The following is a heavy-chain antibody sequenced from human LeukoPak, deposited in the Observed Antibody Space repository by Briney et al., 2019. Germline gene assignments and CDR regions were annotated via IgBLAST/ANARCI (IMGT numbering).Heavy chain of an antibody. V-gene: IGHV3-9*01. D-gene: IGHD3-3*01. CDR3: AKGLIGAYGMDV. Sequence: GRSLRLSCAASGFTFDDYAMHWVRQGPGKGLEWVSSIGWDSGSIGYADSVKGRFTISRDNAKNSLYLQMNSLRDEDTALYYCAKGLIGAYGMDVWGQGTTVTVSS. J-gene: IGHJ6*02. CDR1: GFTFDDYA. CDR2: IGWDSGSI.